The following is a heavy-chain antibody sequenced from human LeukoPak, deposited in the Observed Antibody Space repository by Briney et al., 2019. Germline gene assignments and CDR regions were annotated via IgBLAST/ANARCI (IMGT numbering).Heavy chain of an antibody. J-gene: IGHJ4*02. CDR2: ISSSAGPI. CDR1: GFTFSSYG. CDR3: ARVRMGTTDN. D-gene: IGHD5-24*01. V-gene: IGHV3-48*03. Sequence: GGSLRLSCAASGFTFSSYGMNWVRQAPGKGLEWVSYISSSAGPIYYADSVRGRFTISRDNAKKSLYLQMNNLRVEDTAVYYCARVRMGTTDNWGQGTLVTVSS.